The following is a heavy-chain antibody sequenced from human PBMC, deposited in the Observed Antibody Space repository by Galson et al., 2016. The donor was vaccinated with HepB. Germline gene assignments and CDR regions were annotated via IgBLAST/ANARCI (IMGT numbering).Heavy chain of an antibody. J-gene: IGHJ4*02. V-gene: IGHV4-31*03. D-gene: IGHD5-18*01. Sequence: TLSLTCTVSGGSINSGAYYWSWIRQHPGKGLEWIGYIYHSESTYYNPSLESRVSISVDTSKNQFSLKLSSVTAADTAVYYCARDKNERGYSYGHFDYWGQGALVTVPS. CDR1: GGSINSGAYY. CDR2: IYHSEST. CDR3: ARDKNERGYSYGHFDY.